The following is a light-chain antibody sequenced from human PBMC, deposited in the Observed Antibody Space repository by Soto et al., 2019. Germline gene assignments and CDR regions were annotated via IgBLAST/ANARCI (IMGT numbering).Light chain of an antibody. CDR3: QQYDM. J-gene: IGKJ1*01. CDR1: RSDSTW. Sequence: DIQMTQSPSSLSASLGDTVTITCRASRSDSTWLAWYQQIPGGAPKLLIYKASILESGVPSRFSGSGSGTEFTLTITSLQHEDFATYYCQQYDMFGPGTKVDIK. CDR2: KAS. V-gene: IGKV1-5*03.